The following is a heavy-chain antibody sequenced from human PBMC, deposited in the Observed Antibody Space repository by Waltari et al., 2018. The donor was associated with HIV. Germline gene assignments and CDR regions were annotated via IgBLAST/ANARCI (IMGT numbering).Heavy chain of an antibody. Sequence: QEQLLQSPTEVRRPGASVRVSCRISGYNFVNHDITWVRQTIGEGLQWMGCINPKTGDTHSLEKYWCRLTLTRNISTATAYLDLANLTRDDTATYYWTRGLALRIAGAGADVWGQGTPVIV. CDR3: TRGLALRIAGAGADV. CDR2: INPKTGDT. J-gene: IGHJ6*02. V-gene: IGHV1-8*01. D-gene: IGHD4-17*01. CDR1: GYNFVNHD.